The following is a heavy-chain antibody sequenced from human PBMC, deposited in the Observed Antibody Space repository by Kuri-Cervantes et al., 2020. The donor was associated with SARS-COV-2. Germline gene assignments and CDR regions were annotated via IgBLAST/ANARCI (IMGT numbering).Heavy chain of an antibody. V-gene: IGHV1-18*01. CDR3: AREKLRYFDWSKPPTPEYYFDY. J-gene: IGHJ4*02. Sequence: ASVKVSCKAYGYSFTTYTVSWVRQAPGQGLEWMGWISGFNGNTNYAQKLQGRVTMTTDTSTSTAYMELRSLRSDDTAVYYCAREKLRYFDWSKPPTPEYYFDYWGQGTLVTVSS. CDR2: ISGFNGNT. D-gene: IGHD3-9*01. CDR1: GYSFTTYT.